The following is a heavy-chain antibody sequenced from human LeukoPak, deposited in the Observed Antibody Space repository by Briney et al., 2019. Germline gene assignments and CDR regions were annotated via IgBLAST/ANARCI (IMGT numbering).Heavy chain of an antibody. CDR2: INHSGST. J-gene: IGHJ4*02. V-gene: IGHV4-4*02. CDR3: ASRGGDCSGGSCYHVDY. Sequence: SETLSLTCAVSGGSISSSNWWSWVRQPPGKGLEWIGEINHSGSTNYNPSLKSRVTISVDTSKNQFSLKLSSVTAADTAVYYCASRGGDCSGGSCYHVDYWGQGTLVTVSS. CDR1: GGSISSSNW. D-gene: IGHD2-15*01.